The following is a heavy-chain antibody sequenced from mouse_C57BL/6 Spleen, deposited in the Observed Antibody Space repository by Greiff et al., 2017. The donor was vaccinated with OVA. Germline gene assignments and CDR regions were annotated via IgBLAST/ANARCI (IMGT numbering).Heavy chain of an antibody. CDR3: ARRGYGSSPYYAMDY. CDR2: ISSGGSYT. Sequence: EVKLMESGGDLVKPGGSLKLSCAASGFTFSSYGMSWVRQTPDKRLEWVATISSGGSYTYYPDSVKGRFTISRDNAKNTLYLQMSSLKSEDTAMYHCARRGYGSSPYYAMDYWGQGTSVTVPS. CDR1: GFTFSSYG. V-gene: IGHV5-6*02. J-gene: IGHJ4*01. D-gene: IGHD1-1*01.